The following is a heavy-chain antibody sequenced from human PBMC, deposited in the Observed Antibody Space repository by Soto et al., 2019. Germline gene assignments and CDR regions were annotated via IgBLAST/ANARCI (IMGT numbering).Heavy chain of an antibody. Sequence: SETLSLTCTVSGGSIDISPCYWGCFRQPPGKGLEWIGIIYYSGYGSTYYNPSLQSRVTISIDTSKNQFSLRLTSVTAADTAIYCCARHPGSSNNWTYWYIDLWGRGTLVTVSS. CDR2: IYYSGYGST. V-gene: IGHV4-39*01. CDR1: GGSIDISPCY. D-gene: IGHD1-1*01. J-gene: IGHJ2*01. CDR3: ARHPGSSNNWTYWYIDL.